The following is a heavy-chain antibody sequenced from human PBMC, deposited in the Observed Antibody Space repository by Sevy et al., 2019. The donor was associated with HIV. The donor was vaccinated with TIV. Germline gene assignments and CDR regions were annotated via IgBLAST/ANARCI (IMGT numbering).Heavy chain of an antibody. D-gene: IGHD3-22*01. J-gene: IGHJ2*01. CDR1: GFTFSSYS. V-gene: IGHV3-48*02. CDR2: ISSSSSTI. Sequence: GGSLRLSCAASGFTFSSYSMNWVRQAPGKGLEWVSYISSSSSTIYYADSVKGRFTISRDNAKNSLYLQMNNLRDEDTAVYYCARMYYYDSSGPGPGYFDLWGRGTLVTVSS. CDR3: ARMYYYDSSGPGPGYFDL.